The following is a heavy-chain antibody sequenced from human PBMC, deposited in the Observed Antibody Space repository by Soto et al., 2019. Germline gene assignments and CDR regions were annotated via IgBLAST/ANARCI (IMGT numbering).Heavy chain of an antibody. J-gene: IGHJ4*02. CDR2: IIPILGIA. Sequence: QVQLVQSGAEVKKPGSSVKVSCKASGGTFSSYTISWVRQAPGQGLEWMGRIIPILGIANYAQKFQGRVTXTADKSTSTADMQLSSLRSEDTAVYYCVYIVGDPYWGQGTLVTVSS. CDR1: GGTFSSYT. D-gene: IGHD1-26*01. CDR3: VYIVGDPY. V-gene: IGHV1-69*02.